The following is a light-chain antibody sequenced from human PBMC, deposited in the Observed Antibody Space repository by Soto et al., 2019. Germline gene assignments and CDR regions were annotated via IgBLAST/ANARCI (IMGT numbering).Light chain of an antibody. J-gene: IGKJ3*01. CDR3: QQRSNWPPRFT. V-gene: IGKV3D-20*02. CDR2: GAS. CDR1: QSVSSSY. Sequence: EIVLTQSPGTVSLSPGERATLSCRASQSVSSSYLAWYQQKPGQAPSLLIYGASRRATGIPDRFSGSGSGTDFTLTISSLEPEDFAVYYCQQRSNWPPRFTYGPGTKVDIK.